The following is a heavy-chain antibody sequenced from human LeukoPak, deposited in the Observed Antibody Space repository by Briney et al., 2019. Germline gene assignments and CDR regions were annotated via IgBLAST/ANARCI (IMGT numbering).Heavy chain of an antibody. V-gene: IGHV1-18*01. CDR3: ARGYYDILTGYYPLDY. CDR2: ISAYNGNT. J-gene: IGHJ4*02. D-gene: IGHD3-9*01. CDR1: GYTFTSYG. Sequence: ASVKVSCKASGYTFTSYGISWVRQAPGQGLERMGWISAYNGNTNYAHKLQGRVTMTTDTSTSTAYMELRSLRSDDTAVYYCARGYYDILTGYYPLDYWGQGTLVTVSS.